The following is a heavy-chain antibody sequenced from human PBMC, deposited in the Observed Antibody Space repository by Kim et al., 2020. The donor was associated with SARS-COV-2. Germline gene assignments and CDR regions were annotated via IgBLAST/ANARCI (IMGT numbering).Heavy chain of an antibody. CDR1: GFTFSSYS. D-gene: IGHD6-13*01. V-gene: IGHV3-48*02. Sequence: GGSLRLSCAASGFTFSSYSMNWVRQAPGKGLEWVSYISSSSSTIYYADSVKGRFTISRDNAKNSLYLQMNSLRDEDTAVYYCATIAAAGTAFYYYGMDVWGQGTPVTVSS. J-gene: IGHJ6*02. CDR2: ISSSSSTI. CDR3: ATIAAAGTAFYYYGMDV.